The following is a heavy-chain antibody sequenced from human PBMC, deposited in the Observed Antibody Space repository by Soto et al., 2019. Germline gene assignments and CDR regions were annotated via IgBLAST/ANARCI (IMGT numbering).Heavy chain of an antibody. J-gene: IGHJ6*02. Sequence: GGSLRLSCAASGFTFSSYAMNWVRQAPGKGLEWVSAIGGSGGTTYYADSVKGRFTIARDNSKNTLYLQMNSLRAEDTAVYYCARGDGDHSSSWYGACYYYGMDVWGQGTTVTVSS. CDR3: ARGDGDHSSSWYGACYYYGMDV. V-gene: IGHV3-23*01. CDR1: GFTFSSYA. CDR2: IGGSGGTT. D-gene: IGHD6-13*01.